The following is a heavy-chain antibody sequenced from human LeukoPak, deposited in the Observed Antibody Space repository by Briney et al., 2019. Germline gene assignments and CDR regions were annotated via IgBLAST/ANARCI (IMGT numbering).Heavy chain of an antibody. J-gene: IGHJ4*02. Sequence: ASVKVSCKASGYTFTSYGISWVRQAPGQGLEWMGWISAYNGNTNYAQKLQGRVTMTTDTSTSTAYMELRSLRSDDTAVYYCAREDVWGSYPEGTFDYWGQGTLVTVSS. CDR2: ISAYNGNT. D-gene: IGHD3-16*01. CDR1: GYTFTSYG. CDR3: AREDVWGSYPEGTFDY. V-gene: IGHV1-18*01.